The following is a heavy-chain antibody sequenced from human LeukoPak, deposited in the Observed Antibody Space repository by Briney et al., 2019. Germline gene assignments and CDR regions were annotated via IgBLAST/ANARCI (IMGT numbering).Heavy chain of an antibody. Sequence: SGTLSLTCTVSGGSISSYYWSWIRQPAGKGLEWIGRIYSSGSTNYNPSLKSRVTMSVDTSKNQFSLKLSSVTAADTAVYYCGEDGPNWGLLWGQGTLVTVSS. J-gene: IGHJ4*02. CDR2: IYSSGST. V-gene: IGHV4-4*07. CDR1: GGSISSYY. D-gene: IGHD7-27*01. CDR3: GEDGPNWGLL.